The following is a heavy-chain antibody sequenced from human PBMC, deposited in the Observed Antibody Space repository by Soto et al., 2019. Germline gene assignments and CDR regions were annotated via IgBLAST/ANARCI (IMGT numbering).Heavy chain of an antibody. D-gene: IGHD1-7*01. CDR1: GASIINHY. V-gene: IGHV4-59*11. CDR2: VYYSGST. CDR3: ARDNGNYDLDF. Sequence: SETLSLTCTVSGASIINHYWTWIRQPPGQGLEWIGYVYYSGSTSYNPSLKSRVTISLDMSKSQFSLNLSSVTAADTAFYYCARDNGNYDLDFWGQGSLVTVS. J-gene: IGHJ4*02.